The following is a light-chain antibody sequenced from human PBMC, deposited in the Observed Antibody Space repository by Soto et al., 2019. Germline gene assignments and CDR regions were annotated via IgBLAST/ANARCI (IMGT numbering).Light chain of an antibody. V-gene: IGLV2-14*01. CDR3: SSYTNNQRL. CDR2: EVN. Sequence: QSALTQPASVSGSPGQSITISCTGTSSDVGGHNYVSWYQQHPGKAPKLMIYEVNNRPSGVSNRFSGSKSGTTASLTISGLQAEDEADYYCSSYTNNQRLFGGGTKLTVL. J-gene: IGLJ3*02. CDR1: SSDVGGHNY.